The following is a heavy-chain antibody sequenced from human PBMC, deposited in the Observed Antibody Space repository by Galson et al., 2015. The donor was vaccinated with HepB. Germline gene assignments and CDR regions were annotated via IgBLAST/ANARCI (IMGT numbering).Heavy chain of an antibody. V-gene: IGHV3-30-3*01. Sequence: SLRLSCAASRFTFSSYAMHWVRQAPGKGLEWVAVISYDGSNKYYADSVKGRFTISRDNSKNTLYLQMNSLRAEDTAVYYCARGQYDILTGYNPTDYWGQGTLVAVSS. J-gene: IGHJ4*02. CDR1: RFTFSSYA. D-gene: IGHD3-9*01. CDR2: ISYDGSNK. CDR3: ARGQYDILTGYNPTDY.